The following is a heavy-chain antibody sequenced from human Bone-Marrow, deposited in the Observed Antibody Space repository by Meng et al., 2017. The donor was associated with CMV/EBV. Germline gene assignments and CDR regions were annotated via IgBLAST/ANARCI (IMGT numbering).Heavy chain of an antibody. V-gene: IGHV3-30*02. Sequence: QVELVGAGGGVVQPGGSLRLSWAASGFTFSSYGMHWVRQAPGKGLEWVAFIRYDGSNKYYADSVKGRFTISRDNSKNTLYLQMNSLRAEDTAVYYCAKDRTTVVDYWGQGTLVTVSS. CDR1: GFTFSSYG. D-gene: IGHD4-23*01. CDR2: IRYDGSNK. CDR3: AKDRTTVVDY. J-gene: IGHJ4*02.